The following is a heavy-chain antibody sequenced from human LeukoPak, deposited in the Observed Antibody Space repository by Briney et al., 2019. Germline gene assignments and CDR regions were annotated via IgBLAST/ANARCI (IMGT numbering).Heavy chain of an antibody. CDR3: ARLPQEGYFSGVDV. V-gene: IGHV5-51*01. Sequence: GESLKISCQGSGYSFTTYYITWVRQMPGKGLEWMGIIYPGDSDTRYNPSFQGQVTISADKSINTAYLQWSSLEASDTAMYYCARLPQEGYFSGVDVWGQGTTVIVSS. CDR1: GYSFTTYY. CDR2: IYPGDSDT. J-gene: IGHJ6*02.